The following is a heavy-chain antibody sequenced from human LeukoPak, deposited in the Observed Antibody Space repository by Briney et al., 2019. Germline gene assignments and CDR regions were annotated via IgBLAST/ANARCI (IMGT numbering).Heavy chain of an antibody. D-gene: IGHD3-10*01. CDR1: GFTFSSDS. V-gene: IGHV3-21*01. CDR2: IDSTSGYI. Sequence: PGGSLRLSCVASGFTFSSDSMNWVRLAPGKGMEWVSYIDSTSGYIYYADSVKGRFTISRDNAKNSLYLQMNSLRAEDTAIYYCARDTSGSYPITYFDSWGQGTLVTVSS. J-gene: IGHJ4*02. CDR3: ARDTSGSYPITYFDS.